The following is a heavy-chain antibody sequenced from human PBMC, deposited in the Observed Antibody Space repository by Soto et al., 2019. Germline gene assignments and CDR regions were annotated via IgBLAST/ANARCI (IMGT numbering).Heavy chain of an antibody. D-gene: IGHD5-18*01. CDR1: GGSFSGYY. CDR2: INHSGST. Sequence: SETLSLTCAVYGGSFSGYYWSWIRQPPGKGLEWIGEINHSGSTNYNPSLKSRVTISVDTSKNQFSLKLSSVTAADTTVYYCARIGYSYGYGPPRDYWGQGTLVTVSS. V-gene: IGHV4-34*01. CDR3: ARIGYSYGYGPPRDY. J-gene: IGHJ4*02.